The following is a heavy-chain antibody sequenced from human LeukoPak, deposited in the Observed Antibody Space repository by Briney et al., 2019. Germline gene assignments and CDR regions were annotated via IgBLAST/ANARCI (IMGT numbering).Heavy chain of an antibody. CDR3: ARDPSPNYYDSSGHNWFDP. CDR2: INTNTGNP. D-gene: IGHD3-22*01. V-gene: IGHV7-4-1*02. J-gene: IGHJ5*02. Sequence: GASVKVSCKASGYTFTSYAMNWVRQAPGQGLEWMGWINTNTGNPTYAQGFTGRFVFSLDTSVSTAYLQISSLKAEDTAVYYCARDPSPNYYDSSGHNWFDPWGQGTLVTVSS. CDR1: GYTFTSYA.